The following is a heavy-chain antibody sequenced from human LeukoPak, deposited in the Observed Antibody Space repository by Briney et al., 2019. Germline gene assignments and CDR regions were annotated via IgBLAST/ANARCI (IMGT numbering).Heavy chain of an antibody. CDR2: FDRKNGDT. Sequence: ASVKVSCKVSGFTLADLSMHWVRQAPGKGLEWVGGFDRKNGDTIYAQRLRGRVTLTEDTSTGTAYMDLSSLSADDTAVYYCATGVFCATTTCPGYQHYYYFMDVWGKGTTVTVSS. CDR1: GFTLADLS. V-gene: IGHV1-24*01. CDR3: ATGVFCATTTCPGYQHYYYFMDV. D-gene: IGHD2-2*01. J-gene: IGHJ6*03.